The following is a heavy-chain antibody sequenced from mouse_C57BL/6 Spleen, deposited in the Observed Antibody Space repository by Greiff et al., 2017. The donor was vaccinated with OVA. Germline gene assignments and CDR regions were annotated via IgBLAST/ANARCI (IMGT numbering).Heavy chain of an antibody. J-gene: IGHJ4*01. D-gene: IGHD3-2*02. CDR1: GYTFTSYW. V-gene: IGHV1-55*01. Sequence: VQLQQPGAELVKPGASVKMSCKASGYTFTSYWITWVKQRPGQGLEWIGEIYPGSGSTNYNEKFKSKATLTVDTSSSTAYMQLSSLTSEDSAVYYCARQLMPHYYAMDYWGQGTSVTVSS. CDR2: IYPGSGST. CDR3: ARQLMPHYYAMDY.